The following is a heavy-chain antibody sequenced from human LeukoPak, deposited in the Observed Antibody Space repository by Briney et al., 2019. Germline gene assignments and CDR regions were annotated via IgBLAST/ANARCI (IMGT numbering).Heavy chain of an antibody. J-gene: IGHJ5*02. D-gene: IGHD6-19*01. V-gene: IGHV3-21*01. CDR2: ITGSSTYI. Sequence: GGSLRLSCAASGFTFSNYNMNWVRQAPGMGLEWVSSITGSSTYIYYADSVKGRFTISRDNAKNSLYLQMNSLRAEDTAVYYCARESVAGLFDPCGQGTLVTVSS. CDR3: ARESVAGLFDP. CDR1: GFTFSNYN.